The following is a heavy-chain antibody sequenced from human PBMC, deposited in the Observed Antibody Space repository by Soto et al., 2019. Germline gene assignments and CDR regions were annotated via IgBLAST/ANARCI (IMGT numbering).Heavy chain of an antibody. D-gene: IGHD3-16*01. CDR1: GGSISSYY. V-gene: IGHV4-59*01. CDR2: IYYSGST. J-gene: IGHJ3*02. CDR3: ARVGGPDAFDI. Sequence: SETRSLTCTVSGGSISSYYWSWIRQPPGKGLEWIGYIYYSGSTNYNPSLKSRVTISVDTSKNQFSLKLSSVTAADTAVYYCARVGGPDAFDIWGQGTMVTVSS.